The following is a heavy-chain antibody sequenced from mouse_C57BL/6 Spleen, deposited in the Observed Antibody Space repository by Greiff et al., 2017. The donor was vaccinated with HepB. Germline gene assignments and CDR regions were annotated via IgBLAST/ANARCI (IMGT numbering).Heavy chain of an antibody. CDR2: INPSSGYT. CDR3: ARSAIYYDYDGFAY. J-gene: IGHJ3*01. Sequence: QVQLKQSGAELARPGASVKMSCKASGYTFTSYTMHWVKQRPGQGLEWIGYINPSSGYTKYNQKFKAKATLTADKSSSTAYMQLSSLTSEDSAVYYCARSAIYYDYDGFAYWGQGTLVTVSA. V-gene: IGHV1-4*01. D-gene: IGHD2-4*01. CDR1: GYTFTSYT.